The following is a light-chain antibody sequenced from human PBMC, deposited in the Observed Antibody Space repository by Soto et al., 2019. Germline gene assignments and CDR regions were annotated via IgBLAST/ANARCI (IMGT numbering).Light chain of an antibody. J-gene: IGKJ2*01. CDR3: QQYGSAPYT. CDR1: QSILSHY. Sequence: EIVLTQSPGTLSSSPGERATLSCRASQSILSHYLAWYHQKPGQPPRLVIYLASNRATGIPDRFSGSGSGADFSLTIDRLEPEDFAVYYCQQYGSAPYTFGQGTKLEIK. CDR2: LAS. V-gene: IGKV3-20*01.